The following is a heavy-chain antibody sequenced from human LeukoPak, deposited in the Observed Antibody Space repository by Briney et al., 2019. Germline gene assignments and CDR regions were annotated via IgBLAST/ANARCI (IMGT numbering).Heavy chain of an antibody. CDR1: GFTFSSYC. D-gene: IGHD3-22*01. J-gene: IGHJ4*02. CDR2: VNSDGSST. Sequence: AGGSLRLSCVAPGFTFSSYCRHWVRQAPGKGLVWVSRVNSDGSSTSYADSVKGRFTISRDNAKNTLYLQRNSLRAEDTAVYYCARGENYDSSGYGKIDYCGQGTLVTVSS. CDR3: ARGENYDSSGYGKIDY. V-gene: IGHV3-74*01.